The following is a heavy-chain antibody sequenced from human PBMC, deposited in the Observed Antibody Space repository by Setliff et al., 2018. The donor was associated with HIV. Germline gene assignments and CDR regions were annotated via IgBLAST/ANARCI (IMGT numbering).Heavy chain of an antibody. V-gene: IGHV3-74*01. CDR3: ARDVIYGSGSCDY. D-gene: IGHD3-10*01. J-gene: IGHJ4*02. Sequence: GGSLRLSCAASGFTFNNYWMHWVRQAPGKGLVWVSRIMTDGGVTNYADSVKGRFAISRDNAKNTLYLQMNSLRAEDTAVYYCARDVIYGSGSCDYWGRGTQVTVSS. CDR2: IMTDGGVT. CDR1: GFTFNNYW.